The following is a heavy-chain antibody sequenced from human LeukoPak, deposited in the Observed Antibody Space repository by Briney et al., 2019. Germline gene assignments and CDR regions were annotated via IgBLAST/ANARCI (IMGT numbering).Heavy chain of an antibody. CDR3: AKEPQAVIRSY. Sequence: PGGSLRLSCAASGFTFSSYGMHWVRQAPGKGLEWVAVISYDGSNKYYADSVKGRFTISRDNSKNTLYLQMNSLRAEDTAVYYCAKEPQAVIRSYWGQGTLVTVSS. D-gene: IGHD2-21*01. CDR2: ISYDGSNK. CDR1: GFTFSSYG. J-gene: IGHJ4*02. V-gene: IGHV3-30*18.